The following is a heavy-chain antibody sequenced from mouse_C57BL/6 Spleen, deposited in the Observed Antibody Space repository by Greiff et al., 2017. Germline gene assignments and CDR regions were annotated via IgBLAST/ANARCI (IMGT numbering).Heavy chain of an antibody. CDR1: GFTFSDYG. Sequence: EVQRVESGGGLVKPGGSLKLSCAASGFTFSDYGMHWVRQAPEKGLEWVAYISSGSSTIYYADTVKGRFTISRDNAKNTLFLQMTSLRSEETAMYYCARDGYYAMDYWGQGTSVTVSS. V-gene: IGHV5-17*01. CDR2: ISSGSSTI. CDR3: ARDGYYAMDY. D-gene: IGHD2-3*01. J-gene: IGHJ4*01.